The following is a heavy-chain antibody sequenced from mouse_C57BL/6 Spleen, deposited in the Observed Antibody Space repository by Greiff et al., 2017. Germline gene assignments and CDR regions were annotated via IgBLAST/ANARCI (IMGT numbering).Heavy chain of an antibody. CDR2: IDPANGNT. D-gene: IGHD3-1*01. CDR3: ARELWLRVYYAMDY. CDR1: GFNFKNTY. Sequence: EVQLQESVAELVRPGASVKLSCTASGFNFKNTYMHWVKQRPEQGLEWIGRIDPANGNTKYATKFQGKATITADTSSNTAYLQLSSLTSEVTAIYYCARELWLRVYYAMDYWGQGTSVTVSS. J-gene: IGHJ4*01. V-gene: IGHV14-3*01.